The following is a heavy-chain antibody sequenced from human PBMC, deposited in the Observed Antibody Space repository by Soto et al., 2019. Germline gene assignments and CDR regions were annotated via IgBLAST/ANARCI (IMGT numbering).Heavy chain of an antibody. D-gene: IGHD3-3*01. V-gene: IGHV5-51*01. Sequence: PGESLKISCKGSGYSFTSYWIGWVRQMPGKGLEWMGIIYPGDSDTRYSPSFQGQVTISADKSISTAYLQWSSLKASDTAMYYCARQGSYDFWSGYSYVDVWGKGSMVTVSS. CDR3: ARQGSYDFWSGYSYVDV. J-gene: IGHJ6*03. CDR2: IYPGDSDT. CDR1: GYSFTSYW.